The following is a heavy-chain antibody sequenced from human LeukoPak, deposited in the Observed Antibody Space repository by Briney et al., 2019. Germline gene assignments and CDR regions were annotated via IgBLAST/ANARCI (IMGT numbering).Heavy chain of an antibody. CDR3: ARTLTTDIDY. J-gene: IGHJ4*02. Sequence: GESLKISCKGSGYIFTTYWIGWVRQMPGKGVEWMGRIDPSDSYTNYSPSFQGHVTISADKSISTAYLQWSSPRASDTAMYYCARTLTTDIDYWGQGTLVTVSS. D-gene: IGHD4-11*01. CDR1: GYIFTTYW. V-gene: IGHV5-10-1*01. CDR2: IDPSDSYT.